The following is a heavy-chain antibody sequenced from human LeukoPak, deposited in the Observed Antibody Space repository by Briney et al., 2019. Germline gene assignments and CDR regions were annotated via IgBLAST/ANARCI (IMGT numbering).Heavy chain of an antibody. Sequence: GGSLRLSCAVSGFTFSSYAMSWVRQAPGKGLEWVSGISGSGSSTYYADSVKGRFTISRDNSKNTLYLQMNSLRAEDTAVYYCAKDQGEVGAARGEFDYWGQGTLVTVSS. CDR2: ISGSGSST. CDR3: AKDQGEVGAARGEFDY. CDR1: GFTFSSYA. D-gene: IGHD2-15*01. V-gene: IGHV3-23*01. J-gene: IGHJ4*02.